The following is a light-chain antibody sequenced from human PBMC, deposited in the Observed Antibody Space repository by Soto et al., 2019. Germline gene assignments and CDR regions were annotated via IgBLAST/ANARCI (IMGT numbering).Light chain of an antibody. CDR1: QSVSSY. V-gene: IGKV3-11*01. CDR3: QQRSNWPPGT. J-gene: IGKJ4*01. CDR2: DAS. Sequence: EIVLTQSPATLCLSPGERATLSCRASQSVSSYLAWYQQKPGQAPRLLIYDASNRATGIPARFSGSGSGTDFTLTISSLEPEDFAVYYCQQRSNWPPGTFGGGTKVDIK.